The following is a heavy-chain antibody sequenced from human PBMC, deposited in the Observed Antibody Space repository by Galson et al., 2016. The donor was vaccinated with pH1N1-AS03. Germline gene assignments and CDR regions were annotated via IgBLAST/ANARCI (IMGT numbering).Heavy chain of an antibody. Sequence: QSGAVVKKPGESLRISCEASQYIFDNYWIAWVRQAPGKGLQWMAIIFPGDADTRYSQTFQGKDTISADRSVNTAYLQWSSLKASDTAIYYCARHGSPSILSYPFDLWGQGTLVTVSS. CDR1: QYIFDNYW. CDR2: IFPGDADT. J-gene: IGHJ4*02. V-gene: IGHV5-51*01. CDR3: ARHGSPSILSYPFDL. D-gene: IGHD6-6*01.